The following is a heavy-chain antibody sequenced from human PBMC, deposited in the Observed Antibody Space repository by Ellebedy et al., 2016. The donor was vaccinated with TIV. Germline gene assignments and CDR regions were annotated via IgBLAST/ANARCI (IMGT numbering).Heavy chain of an antibody. V-gene: IGHV3-48*03. J-gene: IGHJ6*02. Sequence: GGSLRLSCAGSGFSFSDYEMTWVRQAPGKGLEWVSYISSGASTMYYADSVKGRFTISRDSAQNSLYLQMNSLRAEDTAVYYCARDLRYFDWLSPPPGMDVWGQGTTVTVSS. D-gene: IGHD3-9*01. CDR2: ISSGASTM. CDR1: GFSFSDYE. CDR3: ARDLRYFDWLSPPPGMDV.